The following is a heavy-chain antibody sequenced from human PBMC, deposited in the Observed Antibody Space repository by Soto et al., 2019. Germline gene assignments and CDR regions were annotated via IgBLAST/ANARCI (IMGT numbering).Heavy chain of an antibody. Sequence: GGSLRLSCAASGFTFSSYAMHWVRQAPGKGLEYVSAISSNGGSTYYANSVKGRFTISRDNSKNTLYLQMGSLRAEDVAGYYCASGIAVAGDAFDIWGQGTMVTVSS. V-gene: IGHV3-64*01. J-gene: IGHJ3*02. CDR3: ASGIAVAGDAFDI. D-gene: IGHD6-19*01. CDR1: GFTFSSYA. CDR2: ISSNGGST.